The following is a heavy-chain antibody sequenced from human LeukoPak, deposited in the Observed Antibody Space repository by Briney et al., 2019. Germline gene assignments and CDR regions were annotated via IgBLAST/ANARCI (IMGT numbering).Heavy chain of an antibody. CDR3: VRYCSGGSCYVDY. V-gene: IGHV3-64D*06. J-gene: IGHJ4*02. Sequence: PGGSLRLSCSASGFTFSSYAMHWVRQAPGKGLEYVSAISSNGGSTYYVDSVKGRFTISRDNSKNTLYLQMSSLRAEDTAVYYCVRYCSGGSCYVDYWGQGTLVTVSS. CDR1: GFTFSSYA. CDR2: ISSNGGST. D-gene: IGHD2-15*01.